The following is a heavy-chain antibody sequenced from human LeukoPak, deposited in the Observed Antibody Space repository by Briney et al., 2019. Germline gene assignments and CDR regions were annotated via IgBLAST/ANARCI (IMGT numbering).Heavy chain of an antibody. J-gene: IGHJ3*02. CDR1: GGSFSGYY. D-gene: IGHD2-2*02. V-gene: IGHV4-34*01. Sequence: ASETLSLTCAVYGGSFSGYYWSWIRQSPGKGLEWIGEINHSGSTNYNPSLKGRVTISVDTSKNQFSLKLSSVTAADTAVYYCARDTYDAFDIWGQGTMVTVSS. CDR2: INHSGST. CDR3: ARDTYDAFDI.